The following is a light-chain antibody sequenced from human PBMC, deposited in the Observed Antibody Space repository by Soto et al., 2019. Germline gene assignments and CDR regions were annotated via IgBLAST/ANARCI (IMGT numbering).Light chain of an antibody. V-gene: IGLV2-14*01. J-gene: IGLJ1*01. CDR1: SSDIGAFDL. Sequence: QSALTQPASVSGSPGQSITISCTGISSDIGAFDLVSWYQQHPGKAPKVMIYDVNIRPSGVSSRFSGSKSGNTASLAISGLQAEDEADYYCSSYTITSTRLFGTGTKLTVL. CDR2: DVN. CDR3: SSYTITSTRL.